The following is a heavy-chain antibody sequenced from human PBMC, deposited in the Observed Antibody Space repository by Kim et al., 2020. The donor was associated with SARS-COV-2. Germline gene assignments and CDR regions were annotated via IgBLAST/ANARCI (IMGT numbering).Heavy chain of an antibody. Sequence: PSLKSRVTISVDTSKNQFSLKLSSVTAADTAVYYCARVRIAVDPGNWFDPWGQGTLVTVSS. V-gene: IGHV4-34*01. J-gene: IGHJ5*02. CDR3: ARVRIAVDPGNWFDP. D-gene: IGHD6-19*01.